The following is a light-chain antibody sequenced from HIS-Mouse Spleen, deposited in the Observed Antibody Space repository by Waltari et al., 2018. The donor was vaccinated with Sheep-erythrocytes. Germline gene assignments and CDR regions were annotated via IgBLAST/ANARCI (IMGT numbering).Light chain of an antibody. Sequence: SYELTQPPSVSVSPGQTASITCSGDKLGAKYACWYHQKPGQSPVLVSYQDSKRPSGIPERFSGSNSGNTATLTISGTQAMDEADYYCQAWDSSTVVFGGGTKLTVL. V-gene: IGLV3-1*01. CDR3: QAWDSSTVV. CDR2: QDS. J-gene: IGLJ2*01. CDR1: KLGAKY.